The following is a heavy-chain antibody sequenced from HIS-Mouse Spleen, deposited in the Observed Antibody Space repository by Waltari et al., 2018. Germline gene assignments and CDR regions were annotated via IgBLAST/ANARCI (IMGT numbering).Heavy chain of an antibody. D-gene: IGHD6-13*01. Sequence: QLQLQESGPGLVKPSETLSLTCTVSGGSISSSSYYWGWIRQPPGKGLEWIGSIYYSVSTYSTPTLKSRVTISVDTSKNQFSLELSAVTAADTAVYYCAREIPYSSSWYDWYFDLWGRGTLVTVSS. CDR1: GGSISSSSYY. CDR2: IYYSVST. V-gene: IGHV4-39*07. J-gene: IGHJ2*01. CDR3: AREIPYSSSWYDWYFDL.